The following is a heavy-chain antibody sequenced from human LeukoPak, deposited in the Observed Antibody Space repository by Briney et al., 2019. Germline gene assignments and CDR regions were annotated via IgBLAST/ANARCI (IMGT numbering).Heavy chain of an antibody. CDR3: ARAQMGTPTDC. J-gene: IGHJ4*02. CDR1: GFTLSDYA. D-gene: IGHD1-14*01. V-gene: IGHV3-74*01. CDR2: FTADGSST. Sequence: GGSLRLSCAASGFTLSDYAMYWVRQAPGKGLVWVSRFTADGSSTIYADSVMGRFTVPRDIAKNTLYLQMYSLRAKDTAVYYCARAQMGTPTDCWGQGTLVTVSS.